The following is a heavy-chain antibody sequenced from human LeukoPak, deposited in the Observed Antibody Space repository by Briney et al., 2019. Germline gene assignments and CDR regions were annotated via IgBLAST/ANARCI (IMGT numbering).Heavy chain of an antibody. V-gene: IGHV4-61*02. CDR1: GGSISSGSYY. CDR2: IYTSGST. Sequence: SQTLSLTCTVSGGSISSGSYYWSWIRQPAGKGLEWIGRIYTSGSTNYNPSLKSRVTISVDTSKNQFSLKLSSVTAADTAVYYCAREVVVNSIHDHWGQGTLVTVSS. D-gene: IGHD2-21*01. CDR3: AREVVVNSIHDH. J-gene: IGHJ4*02.